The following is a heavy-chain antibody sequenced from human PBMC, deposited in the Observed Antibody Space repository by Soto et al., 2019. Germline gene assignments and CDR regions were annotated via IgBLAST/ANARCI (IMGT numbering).Heavy chain of an antibody. J-gene: IGHJ6*02. CDR1: GGSISSSSYY. CDR2: IYYSGST. Sequence: SETLSLTCTVSGGSISSSSYYWGWIRQPPGKGLEWIGSIYYSGSTYYNPSLKSRVTISVDTSKNQFSLKLSSVTAADTAVYYCAGLWFGESYYYYGMDVWGQGTTVTVS. CDR3: AGLWFGESYYYYGMDV. V-gene: IGHV4-39*01. D-gene: IGHD3-10*01.